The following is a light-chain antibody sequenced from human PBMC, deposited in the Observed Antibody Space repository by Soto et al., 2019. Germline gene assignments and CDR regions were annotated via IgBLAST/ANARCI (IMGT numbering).Light chain of an antibody. J-gene: IGKJ2*01. CDR3: QQYDIHST. CDR2: AAS. V-gene: IGKV1-5*01. CDR1: QSISNW. Sequence: DIQMTQSPSTLSASVGDRVTITCRASQSISNWLAWYQQKPGKAPNLLIYAASSLQSGVPSRFSGNGSGTEFTLTITSLQADDFATYYCQQYDIHSTFGQGTKLEIK.